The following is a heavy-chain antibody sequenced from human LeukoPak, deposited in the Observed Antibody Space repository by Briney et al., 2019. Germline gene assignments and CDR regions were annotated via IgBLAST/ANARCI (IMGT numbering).Heavy chain of an antibody. CDR2: IYYSGST. CDR3: ARDRPYWYFDL. CDR1: GGSISSGDYY. J-gene: IGHJ2*01. V-gene: IGHV4-30-4*01. Sequence: SSETLSLTCTVSGGSISSGDYYWSWIRQPPGKGLEWIGYIYYSGSTYYNPSLKSRVTISVDTSENQFSLKLSSVTAADTAVYYCARDRPYWYFDLWGRGTLVTVSS.